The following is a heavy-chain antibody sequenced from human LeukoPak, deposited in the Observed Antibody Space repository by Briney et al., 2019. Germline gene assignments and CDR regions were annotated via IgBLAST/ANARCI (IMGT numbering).Heavy chain of an antibody. Sequence: PSETLSLTCAVSGGSISSGGYSWSWIRQPPGKGLEWIGYIYHSGSTYYNPSLKSRVTISVDRSKNQFSLKLSSVTAADTAVYYCARVGQFWSGYYFDYWGQGTLVTVSS. J-gene: IGHJ4*02. V-gene: IGHV4-30-2*01. CDR2: IYHSGST. CDR1: GGSISSGGYS. D-gene: IGHD3-3*01. CDR3: ARVGQFWSGYYFDY.